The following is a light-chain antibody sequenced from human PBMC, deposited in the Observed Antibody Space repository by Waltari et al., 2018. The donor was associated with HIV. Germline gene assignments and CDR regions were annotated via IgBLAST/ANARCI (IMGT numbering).Light chain of an antibody. J-gene: IGKJ3*01. CDR2: SAS. CDR3: QLTYNAPRT. V-gene: IGKV1-27*01. CDR1: QDISSY. Sequence: DIQFTQSPSSLSASVGDRVTITCRVSQDISSYLNWYRQKPGKGHKLLIYSASNLQSGVPSRFSGSGSGTDFTLTISSLQPEDVATYYGQLTYNAPRTFGPGTKVDI.